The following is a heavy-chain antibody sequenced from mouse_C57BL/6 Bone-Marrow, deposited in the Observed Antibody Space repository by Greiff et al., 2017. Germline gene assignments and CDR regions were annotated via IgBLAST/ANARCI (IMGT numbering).Heavy chain of an antibody. CDR2: IHPNSGST. CDR1: GYTFTSYW. Sequence: QVQLQQPGAELVKPGASVKLSCKASGYTFTSYWMHWVKQRPGQGLEWIGMIHPNSGSTNYNEKFKSKATLTVAKSSSTAYMQLSSRTSEDSAVYDYARSARLRRCWYVYVWGTGTTVTVTA. V-gene: IGHV1-64*01. J-gene: IGHJ1*03. CDR3: ARSARLRRCWYVYV.